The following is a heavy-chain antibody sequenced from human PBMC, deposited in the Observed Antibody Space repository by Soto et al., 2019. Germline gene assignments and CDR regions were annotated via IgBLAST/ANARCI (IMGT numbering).Heavy chain of an antibody. CDR3: ARDGSSSLMEDV. J-gene: IGHJ6*02. V-gene: IGHV1-69*06. Sequence: ASVKVSCKASGGTFSSYAISWVRQAPGQGLEWMGGIIPIFGTANYAQKFQGRVTITADNSKNTLYLQMNSLRAEDTAVYYCARDGSSSLMEDVWGQGTTVTVSS. CDR1: GGTFSSYA. D-gene: IGHD6-6*01. CDR2: IIPIFGTA.